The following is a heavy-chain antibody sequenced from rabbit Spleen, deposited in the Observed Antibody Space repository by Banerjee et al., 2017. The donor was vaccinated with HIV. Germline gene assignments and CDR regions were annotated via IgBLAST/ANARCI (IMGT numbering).Heavy chain of an antibody. CDR3: ARDRGNYYSYDYAAFNL. D-gene: IGHD6-1*01. J-gene: IGHJ4*01. CDR2: IDTDSSGST. Sequence: QSLEESGGDLVKPGASLTLTCTASGFSFSSGYDMCWVRQAPGKGLEWIACIDTDSSGSTYYASWAKGRFTISKTSSTTVTLQMTSLTVADTATYFCARDRGNYYSYDYAAFNLWGPGTLVTVS. CDR1: GFSFSSGYD. V-gene: IGHV1S40*01.